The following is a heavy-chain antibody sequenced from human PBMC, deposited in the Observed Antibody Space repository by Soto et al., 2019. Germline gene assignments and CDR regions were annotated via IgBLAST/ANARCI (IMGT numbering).Heavy chain of an antibody. J-gene: IGHJ4*02. Sequence: EVQLVESGGGLVQPGGSLRLSCAASGFTFSSYWMHWVRQAPGKGLVWVSRINSDGSSTSYADSVKGRFTISRDNAKNTLYLQMTSLRAEDTAVYYCARGAMATIGGYFDYWGQGTLVTVSS. CDR2: INSDGSST. CDR3: ARGAMATIGGYFDY. V-gene: IGHV3-74*01. CDR1: GFTFSSYW. D-gene: IGHD5-12*01.